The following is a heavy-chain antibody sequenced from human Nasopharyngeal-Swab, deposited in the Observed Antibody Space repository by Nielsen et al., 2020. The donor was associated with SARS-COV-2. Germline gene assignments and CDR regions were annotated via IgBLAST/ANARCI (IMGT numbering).Heavy chain of an antibody. CDR3: ARPYDSSGYYSPGYMDV. Sequence: GESLKISCAASGFTFSSYGMNWGRQAPGKGLEWVSSISSSSSYINYADSVKGRFTISRDKAKNSLYLQMNSLRAEDTAVYYCARPYDSSGYYSPGYMDVWGKGTTVTVSS. CDR2: ISSSSSYI. J-gene: IGHJ6*04. CDR1: GFTFSSYG. D-gene: IGHD3-22*01. V-gene: IGHV3-21*01.